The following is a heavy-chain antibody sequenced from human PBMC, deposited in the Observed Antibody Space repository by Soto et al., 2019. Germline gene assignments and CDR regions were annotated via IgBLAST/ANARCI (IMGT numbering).Heavy chain of an antibody. V-gene: IGHV2-5*02. CDR1: GFSLSTSGVG. CDR3: AHTYYDFWSGYYTSGNFDY. CDR2: IYWDDDK. Sequence: SGPTLVNPTHTLTMTCAFSGFSLSTSGVGVGWIRQPPGKALEWLALIYWDDDKRYSPSLKSRLTITKDTSKNQVVLTMTNMDPVDTATYYCAHTYYDFWSGYYTSGNFDYWGQGTLVTVSS. J-gene: IGHJ4*02. D-gene: IGHD3-3*01.